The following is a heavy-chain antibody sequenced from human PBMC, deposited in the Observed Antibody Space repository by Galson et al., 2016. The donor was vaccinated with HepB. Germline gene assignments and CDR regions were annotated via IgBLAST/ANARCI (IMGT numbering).Heavy chain of an antibody. D-gene: IGHD3-10*01. CDR2: IYYSGST. CDR3: ARSPSMIRGVILDS. CDR1: GGSLSSYY. V-gene: IGHV4-59*01. Sequence: SETLSLTCTVSGGSLSSYYWSWIRQPPGKGLEWIGYIYYSGSTNYNPSLKSRVTISIDTPKNQFSLKLSSVTAADTAMYYCARSPSMIRGVILDSWGQGTLVTVSS. J-gene: IGHJ4*02.